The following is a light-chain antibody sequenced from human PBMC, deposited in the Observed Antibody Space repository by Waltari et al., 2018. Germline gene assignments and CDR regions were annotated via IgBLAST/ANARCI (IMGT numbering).Light chain of an antibody. CDR2: ENI. J-gene: IGLJ2*01. CDR3: GTWDSSLSAR. CDR1: SSNIGNNY. Sequence: QSVLTQPPSVSAAPGQKVTISCSGSSSNIGNNYVSWYQQLPGTAPKLLIYENIKRPSGIPDRFSGSKSGTSATLGITGLQTGDEADYYCGTWDSSLSARFGGGTKLTVL. V-gene: IGLV1-51*02.